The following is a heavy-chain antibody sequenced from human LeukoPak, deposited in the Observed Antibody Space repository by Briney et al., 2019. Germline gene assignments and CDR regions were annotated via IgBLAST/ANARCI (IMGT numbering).Heavy chain of an antibody. CDR2: IYYSGST. CDR1: GGSISSSSYY. D-gene: IGHD4-17*01. Sequence: SETLSLTCTVSGGSISSSSYYWGWIRQPPGKGLEWIGSIYYSGSTYYNPSLKSRVTTSVDTSKNQFSLKLSSVTAADTAVYYCARGQTTTVTTTSASLWYWGQGTLVTVSS. J-gene: IGHJ4*02. V-gene: IGHV4-39*07. CDR3: ARGQTTTVTTTSASLWY.